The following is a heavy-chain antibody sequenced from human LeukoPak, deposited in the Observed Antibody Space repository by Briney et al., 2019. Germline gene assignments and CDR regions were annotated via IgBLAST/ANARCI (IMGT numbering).Heavy chain of an antibody. J-gene: IGHJ6*03. CDR1: GVSISSYY. CDR3: ARLGGGYNWNPIYYYYYMDV. V-gene: IGHV4-4*09. Sequence: SETLSLTCTVSGVSISSYYWSWIRQPPGKGLEWIGYIYTSGSTNYNPSLKSRVTTTSDTTKNNFSQKQSTVTAADTTVYYCARLGGGYNWNPIYYYYYMDVWGKGTTVTVSS. CDR2: IYTSGST. D-gene: IGHD1-20*01.